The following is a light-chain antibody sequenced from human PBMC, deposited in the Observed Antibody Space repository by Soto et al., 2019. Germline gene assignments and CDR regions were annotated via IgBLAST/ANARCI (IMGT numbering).Light chain of an antibody. CDR3: QQYGTSGT. CDR1: QSVSNNY. Sequence: EIWLTQSPGTLSRSPGERATLSCGASQSVSNNYLAWYKQKPRQAPRLLIYGASNRATGIPDRLSGSGSGTEFTLTISRMEPEDFAVYYCQQYGTSGTFGQGTQVDIK. CDR2: GAS. V-gene: IGKV3-20*01. J-gene: IGKJ1*01.